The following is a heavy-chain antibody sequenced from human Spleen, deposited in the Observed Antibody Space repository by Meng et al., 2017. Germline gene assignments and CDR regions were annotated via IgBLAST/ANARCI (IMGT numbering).Heavy chain of an antibody. J-gene: IGHJ4*01. CDR2: IYHLGST. CDR3: AVFSSGWGPFDC. CDR1: GGSIRSSNW. V-gene: IGHV4-4*02. Sequence: QLQRQESGPGLVKPSETLSLTCAVSGGSIRSSNWWSWVRQPPGKGLEWIGEIYHLGSTNYNPSLKSRVTISVDKSKTQFSLKVTSVTAADTAVYYCAVFSSGWGPFDCWGQGTLVTVSS. D-gene: IGHD6-19*01.